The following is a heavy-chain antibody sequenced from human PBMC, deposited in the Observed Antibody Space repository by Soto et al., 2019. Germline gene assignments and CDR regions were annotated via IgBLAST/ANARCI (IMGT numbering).Heavy chain of an antibody. CDR1: GGTFSSYA. Sequence: QVQLVQSGAEVKKPGSSVKVSCKASGGTFSSYAISWVRQAPGQGLEWMGGIIPIFGTANYAQKFQGRVTITADESTSTAYMELSSLRYEDTAVYYCARDRDDGDTALLGDYGMDVLGQGTTVTGSS. D-gene: IGHD5-18*01. CDR2: IIPIFGTA. CDR3: ARDRDDGDTALLGDYGMDV. J-gene: IGHJ6*02. V-gene: IGHV1-69*12.